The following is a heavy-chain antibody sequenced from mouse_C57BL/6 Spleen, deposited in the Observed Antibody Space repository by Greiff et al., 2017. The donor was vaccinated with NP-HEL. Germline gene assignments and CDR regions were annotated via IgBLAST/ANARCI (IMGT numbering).Heavy chain of an antibody. CDR1: GYSITSGYY. Sequence: DVQLQESGPGLVKPSQSLSLTCSVTGYSITSGYYWNWIRQFPGNKLEWMGYISYDGSNNYNPSLKNRISITRDTSKNQFFLKLNSVTTEDTATYYCARETFYYFDYWGKGTTLTVSS. CDR3: ARETFYYFDY. J-gene: IGHJ2*01. V-gene: IGHV3-6*01. CDR2: ISYDGSN.